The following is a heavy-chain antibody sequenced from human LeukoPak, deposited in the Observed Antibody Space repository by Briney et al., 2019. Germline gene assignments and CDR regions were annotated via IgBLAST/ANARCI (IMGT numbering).Heavy chain of an antibody. D-gene: IGHD1-1*01. V-gene: IGHV4-59*01. J-gene: IGHJ4*02. CDR2: IHYSGDT. CDR1: GASISGYY. CDR3: MKVGTGTVDF. Sequence: SETLSLTCTVSGASISGYYWGWIRQSPGKGLEWIGYIHYSGDTNYVPSLKSRVSISVDTSKNQFSLKLTSLTAADTAVYYCMKVGTGTVDFWGQGTLVSISS.